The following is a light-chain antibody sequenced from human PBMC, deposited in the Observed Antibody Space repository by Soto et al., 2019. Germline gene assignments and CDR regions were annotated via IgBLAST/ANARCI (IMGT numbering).Light chain of an antibody. J-gene: IGKJ4*01. CDR1: QSLTGR. CDR3: HQSYRTPVT. V-gene: IGKV1-39*01. CDR2: AAS. Sequence: DIQMTQSPSTLSASIGDRVTLTCRASQSLTGRLAWYQQKPGRPPKLLIYAASNLQSGVPSRFSGGGSGTDFTLTITGLQPEDSATYYCHQSYRTPVTFGGGTKVEIK.